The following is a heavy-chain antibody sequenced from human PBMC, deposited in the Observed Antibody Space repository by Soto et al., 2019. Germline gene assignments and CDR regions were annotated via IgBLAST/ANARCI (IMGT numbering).Heavy chain of an antibody. CDR3: AHRLRWLANFDY. CDR2: IYWNDEK. Sequence: QITLKESGPTLVKPTQTLTLTCTFSGFSLTTSGVGVGWIRQPPGKALEWLALIYWNDEKRYSPSLKSRLTITKDTSRNQVVLTMTHMDPVDTATYYCAHRLRWLANFDYWGQGTLVTVSS. CDR1: GFSLTTSGVG. D-gene: IGHD6-19*01. J-gene: IGHJ4*02. V-gene: IGHV2-5*01.